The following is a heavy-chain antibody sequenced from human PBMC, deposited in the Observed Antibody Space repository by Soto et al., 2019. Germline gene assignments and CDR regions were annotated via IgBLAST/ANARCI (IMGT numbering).Heavy chain of an antibody. J-gene: IGHJ4*02. Sequence: GGSLRLSCAASGFTFSSYAMSWVRQAPGEGLEWVAAISGSGGSTYYADSVKGRFTISRDNSKNTLYLQMNSLRAEDTAVYYCARDGGYSYGPFDYWGQGTPVTVSS. D-gene: IGHD5-18*01. V-gene: IGHV3-23*01. CDR1: GFTFSSYA. CDR2: ISGSGGST. CDR3: ARDGGYSYGPFDY.